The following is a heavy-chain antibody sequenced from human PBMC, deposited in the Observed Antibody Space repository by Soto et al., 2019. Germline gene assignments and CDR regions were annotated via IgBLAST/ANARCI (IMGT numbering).Heavy chain of an antibody. J-gene: IGHJ5*02. CDR1: CFTVSSNY. Sequence: PGGSLRRSCAASCFTVSSNYMSWVRQAPWKGLEWVSVIYRGGSTYYADSVKGRFTISRDNPKSTLYLQMNSLRAEDTAVYYCARAGPARNWFEPWGQGTTVTVSS. CDR2: IYRGGST. CDR3: ARAGPARNWFEP. V-gene: IGHV3-53*01.